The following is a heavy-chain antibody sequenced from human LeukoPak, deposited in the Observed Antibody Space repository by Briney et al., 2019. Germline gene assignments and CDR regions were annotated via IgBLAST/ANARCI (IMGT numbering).Heavy chain of an antibody. V-gene: IGHV3-15*01. J-gene: IGHJ4*02. CDR3: MTDVLWDPAGY. CDR1: GFTFSEAW. Sequence: TGGSLRLSCAASGFTFSEAWMSWVRQAPGKGLEWVGRIKSKADGATIDYAAPVKGRFTISRDDSENTLYLRMSRFKTEDTAVYYCMTDVLWDPAGYWGQGTLVTVSS. D-gene: IGHD2-8*01. CDR2: IKSKADGATI.